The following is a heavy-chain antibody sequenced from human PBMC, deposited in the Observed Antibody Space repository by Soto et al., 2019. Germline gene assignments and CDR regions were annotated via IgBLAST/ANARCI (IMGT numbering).Heavy chain of an antibody. V-gene: IGHV4-31*03. D-gene: IGHD1-26*01. CDR2: ISFSGTT. CDR1: GDSVSSGSHF. J-gene: IGHJ4*02. Sequence: SETLPLTCTVSGDSVSSGSHFWSWIRQHPGKGMEWIGYISFSGTTYYNPSLKSRLTISIDTSKNQFSLKLASMTAADSAFYYCARGRPIIGAKTFFDYWGQGTLVTVSS. CDR3: ARGRPIIGAKTFFDY.